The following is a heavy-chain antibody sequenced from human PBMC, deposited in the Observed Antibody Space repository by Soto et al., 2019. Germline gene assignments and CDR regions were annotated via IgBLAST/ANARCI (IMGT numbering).Heavy chain of an antibody. Sequence: SETLSLTCSVSGGSIRSYYWSWIRQPPGKGLEWIGYIYYSGSTNYNPSLKSRVTISVDTSKNQFSLKLSSVTAADTAVYYCASSYGSGRAFDIWGQGTMVTVSS. CDR3: ASSYGSGRAFDI. CDR1: GGSIRSYY. D-gene: IGHD3-10*01. CDR2: IYYSGST. J-gene: IGHJ3*02. V-gene: IGHV4-59*01.